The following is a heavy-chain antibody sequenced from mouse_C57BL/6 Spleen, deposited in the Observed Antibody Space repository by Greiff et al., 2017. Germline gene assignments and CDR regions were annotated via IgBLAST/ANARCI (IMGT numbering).Heavy chain of an antibody. J-gene: IGHJ1*03. D-gene: IGHD1-1*01. CDR2: ISYDGSN. CDR1: GYSITSGYY. CDR3: ARGLFITTVVADWYFEG. Sequence: VQLKESGPGLVKPSQSLSLTCSVTGYSITSGYYWNWIRQFPGNKLEWMGYISYDGSNNYNPSLKNRISITRDTSKNQFFLKLNSVTTEDTATYYCARGLFITTVVADWYFEGWGTGTTVTVSS. V-gene: IGHV3-6*01.